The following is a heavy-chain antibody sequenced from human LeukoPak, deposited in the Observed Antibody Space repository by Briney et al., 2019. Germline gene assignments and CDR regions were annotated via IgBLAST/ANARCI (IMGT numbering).Heavy chain of an antibody. J-gene: IGHJ5*02. V-gene: IGHV7-4-1*02. CDR1: GYTFTRYA. Sequence: ASVKVSCKASGYTFTRYAMNWVRQAPGQGLEWMGWANTNTGNPTYAQGFTGRFVFSLDTSVSTAYLQISSLKAEDIAVYYCARGAEVWLPKMRPFDPWGQGTLVTVSS. D-gene: IGHD5-12*01. CDR2: ANTNTGNP. CDR3: ARGAEVWLPKMRPFDP.